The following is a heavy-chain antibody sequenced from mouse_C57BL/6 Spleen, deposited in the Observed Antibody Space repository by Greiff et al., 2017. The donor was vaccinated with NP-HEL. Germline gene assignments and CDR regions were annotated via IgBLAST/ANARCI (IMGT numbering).Heavy chain of an antibody. J-gene: IGHJ4*01. CDR3: AGGSRAMDY. CDR1: GYTFTDYY. CDR2: IYPGSGNT. V-gene: IGHV1-76*01. Sequence: QVQLKESGAELVRPGASVKLSCKASGYTFTDYYINWVKQRPGQGLEWIARIYPGSGNTYYNEKFKGKATLTAEKSSSTAYMQLSSLTSEDSAVYFCAGGSRAMDYWGQGTSVTVSS.